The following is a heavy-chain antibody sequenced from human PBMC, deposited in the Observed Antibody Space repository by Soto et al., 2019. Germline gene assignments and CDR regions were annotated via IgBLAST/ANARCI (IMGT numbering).Heavy chain of an antibody. V-gene: IGHV3-33*01. CDR1: GFTFSSYG. CDR2: IWYDGSNK. J-gene: IGHJ4*02. Sequence: GGSLRLSCAASGFTFSSYGMHWVRQAPGKGLEWVAVIWYDGSNKYYADSVKGRFTISRDNSKNTPYLQMNSLRAEDTAVYYCARDREVGNEYYFDYWGQGTLVTVSS. D-gene: IGHD1-1*01. CDR3: ARDREVGNEYYFDY.